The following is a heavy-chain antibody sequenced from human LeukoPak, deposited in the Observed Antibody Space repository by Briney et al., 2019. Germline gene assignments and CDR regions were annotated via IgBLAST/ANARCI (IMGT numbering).Heavy chain of an antibody. CDR1: GFTFSNYA. V-gene: IGHV3-30*04. Sequence: GGSLRLSCAASGFTFSNYALHWVRQAPGKGLEWVAVMSYDGNNRYYADSLKGRFTISRDNSKNTLYLQMNSLGTEDTAVYYCARDRGDTYHLSGYYNYFDYWGQGSLVTVSS. CDR2: MSYDGNNR. CDR3: ARDRGDTYHLSGYYNYFDY. J-gene: IGHJ4*02. D-gene: IGHD3-9*01.